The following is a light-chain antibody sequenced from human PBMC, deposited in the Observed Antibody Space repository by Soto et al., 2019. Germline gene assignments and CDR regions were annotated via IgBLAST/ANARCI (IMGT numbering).Light chain of an antibody. Sequence: DIPMTQSPSTLSASVGDRVTITCRASQSISIWMAWYQQKPGKAPKLLIYKASNLESGVPSRFSGSGSGTEFTLTISNLQPDDFATYYCQQYSNYWTFGQGTKVEIK. V-gene: IGKV1-5*03. CDR2: KAS. J-gene: IGKJ1*01. CDR1: QSISIW. CDR3: QQYSNYWT.